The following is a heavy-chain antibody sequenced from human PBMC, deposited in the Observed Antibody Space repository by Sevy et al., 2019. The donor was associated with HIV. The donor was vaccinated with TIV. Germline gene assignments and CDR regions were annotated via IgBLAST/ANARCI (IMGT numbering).Heavy chain of an antibody. CDR2: IRYDGSDK. D-gene: IGHD6-13*01. CDR3: AKNLAGPGRRYFDY. CDR1: GFTFSNFG. Sequence: GGSLRLSCTASGFTFSNFGMHWVRQVPGKGLEWVTFIRYDGSDKYFAASVKGRFTISRDDSKNTLYLQMDSLRAEDTAIYYCAKNLAGPGRRYFDYWGQGTLVTVSS. V-gene: IGHV3-30*02. J-gene: IGHJ4*02.